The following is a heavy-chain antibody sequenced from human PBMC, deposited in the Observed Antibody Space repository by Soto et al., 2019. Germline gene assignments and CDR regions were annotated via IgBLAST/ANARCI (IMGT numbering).Heavy chain of an antibody. V-gene: IGHV1-69*01. CDR2: ISPILGAT. J-gene: IGHJ4*01. Sequence: QVQLVQSGAEVKKPGSSVKVSCKTSGGSLSINAISWVRQARGQGFEWMGGISPILGATKYIDKFQGRLTITADESTSTVSKELGSLKSENTAVYFCTRDHSNYEVLTVWGQGTQVTVSS. D-gene: IGHD3-9*01. CDR1: GGSLSINA. CDR3: TRDHSNYEVLTV.